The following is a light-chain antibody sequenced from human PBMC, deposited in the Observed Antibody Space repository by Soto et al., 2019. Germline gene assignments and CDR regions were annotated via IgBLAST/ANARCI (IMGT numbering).Light chain of an antibody. CDR3: SSYTTSSTYV. CDR1: SSDIGRYNY. CDR2: DVS. J-gene: IGLJ1*01. Sequence: QSALTQPASLSGSPGQSITVSCTGTSSDIGRYNYVSWYRQHPGKAPKLIIYDVSKRPSGVSNRFSGSKSANTASLTISGLQDEDEADYYCSSYTTSSTYVFGTGTKVTVL. V-gene: IGLV2-14*01.